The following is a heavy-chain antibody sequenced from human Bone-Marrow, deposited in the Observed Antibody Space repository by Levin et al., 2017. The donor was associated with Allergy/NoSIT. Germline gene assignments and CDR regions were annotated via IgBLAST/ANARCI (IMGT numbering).Heavy chain of an antibody. CDR1: GFTFSSYG. J-gene: IGHJ6*03. V-gene: IGHV3-33*01. CDR2: IWYDGSNK. Sequence: GGSLRLSCAASGFTFSSYGMHWVRQAPGKGLEWVAVIWYDGSNKYYADSVKGRFTISRDNSKNTLYLQMNSLRAEDTAVYYCAREVPPRVSGWYRVYYYYYMDVWGKGTTVTVSS. D-gene: IGHD6-19*01. CDR3: AREVPPRVSGWYRVYYYYYMDV.